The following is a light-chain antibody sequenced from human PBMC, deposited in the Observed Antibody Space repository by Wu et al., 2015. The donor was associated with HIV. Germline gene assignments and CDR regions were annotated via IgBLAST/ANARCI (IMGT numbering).Light chain of an antibody. J-gene: IGKJ4*01. CDR2: AAS. CDR1: HGVNSY. Sequence: DIQMTQSPSFLSASEGDRVTITCRASHGVNSYLAWYQQKAGKAPKLLIHAASILQSGVPSRFSGSGSGTEFILTISSLQPEDVATYYCQQLNTHPLTFGEGPRWRSN. CDR3: QQLNTHPLT. V-gene: IGKV1-9*01.